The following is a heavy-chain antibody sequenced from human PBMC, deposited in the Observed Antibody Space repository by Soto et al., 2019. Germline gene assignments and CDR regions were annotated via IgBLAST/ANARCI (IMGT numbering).Heavy chain of an antibody. J-gene: IGHJ4*02. Sequence: EGQLVESGGGLVQPGGSLKLSCAASGFTFGGSAMHWVRRASGKGLEWVGHIRSKTNSYATAYAESVKGRFPIPRDDSMKTAYLQMNSMKTEDTAVYFCTRQTDAVQWLVVPTDYNFDYWGQGTLVTVSS. D-gene: IGHD6-19*01. CDR3: TRQTDAVQWLVVPTDYNFDY. V-gene: IGHV3-73*02. CDR1: GFTFGGSA. CDR2: IRSKTNSYAT.